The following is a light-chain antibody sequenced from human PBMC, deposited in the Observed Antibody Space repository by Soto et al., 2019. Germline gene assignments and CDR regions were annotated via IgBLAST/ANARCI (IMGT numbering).Light chain of an antibody. CDR1: QKISSNF. Sequence: EIVLTQSPGTLSFSPGERATLSCRASQKISSNFLAWYQQKPGQAPRLLIYSTSNRATGLSDRFRGSGSGREFTLTITSLESEEAAMYFCQQYGASLHSFGQGTKLEI. J-gene: IGKJ2*01. V-gene: IGKV3-20*01. CDR3: QQYGASLHS. CDR2: STS.